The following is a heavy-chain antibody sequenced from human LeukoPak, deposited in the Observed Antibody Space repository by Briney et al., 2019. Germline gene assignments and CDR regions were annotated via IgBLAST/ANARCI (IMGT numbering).Heavy chain of an antibody. V-gene: IGHV4-30-2*01. Sequence: PSETLSLTCTVSGGSISSGGYYWSWIRQPPGKGLEWIGYIYHSGSTYYNPSLKSRVTISVDRSKNQFSLKLSSVTAADTAVYYCARTLRYCSSTSCPYYFDYWGQGTLVTVSS. J-gene: IGHJ4*02. CDR1: GGSISSGGYY. D-gene: IGHD2-2*01. CDR2: IYHSGST. CDR3: ARTLRYCSSTSCPYYFDY.